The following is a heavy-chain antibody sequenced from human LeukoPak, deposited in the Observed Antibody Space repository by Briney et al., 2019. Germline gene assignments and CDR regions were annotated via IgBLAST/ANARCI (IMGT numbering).Heavy chain of an antibody. CDR1: GFTFSSYA. V-gene: IGHV3-30*04. D-gene: IGHD4-11*01. J-gene: IGHJ4*02. CDR3: ARDRAYSTFDF. CDR2: ISYDGSNK. Sequence: GGSLRLSCAASGFTFSSYAMHWVRQAPGKGLEWVAVISYDGSNKYYADSVKGRFTISRDNAKNSLYLQMNNLRAEDTAVYYCARDRAYSTFDFWGQGTLVAVSS.